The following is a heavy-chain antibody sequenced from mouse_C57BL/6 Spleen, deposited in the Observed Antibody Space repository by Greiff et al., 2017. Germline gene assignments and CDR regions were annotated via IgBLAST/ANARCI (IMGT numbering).Heavy chain of an antibody. Sequence: EVQLQQSGPELVKPGASVKMSCKASGYTFTDYNMHWVKQSHGKSLEWIGYINPNNGGTSYNQKFKGKATLTVNKSSSTAYMELRSLTSEDSAVYYCASSYDYDRYFDVWGTGTTVTVSS. J-gene: IGHJ1*03. CDR2: INPNNGGT. CDR3: ASSYDYDRYFDV. D-gene: IGHD2-4*01. V-gene: IGHV1-22*01. CDR1: GYTFTDYN.